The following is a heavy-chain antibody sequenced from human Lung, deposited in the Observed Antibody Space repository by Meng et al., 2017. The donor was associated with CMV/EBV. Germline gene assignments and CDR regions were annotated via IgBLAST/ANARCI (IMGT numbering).Heavy chain of an antibody. Sequence: GGSXLSXAASGFTFSSYSMNWVRQAPGKGLEWVSSISSSSSYIYYADSVKGRFTISRDNAKNSLYLQMNSLRAEDTAVYYCAREGGRAGTPGSYYYGMDVXGQGXTVTVSS. D-gene: IGHD1-1*01. CDR1: GFTFSSYS. CDR2: ISSSSSYI. CDR3: AREGGRAGTPGSYYYGMDV. J-gene: IGHJ6*02. V-gene: IGHV3-21*01.